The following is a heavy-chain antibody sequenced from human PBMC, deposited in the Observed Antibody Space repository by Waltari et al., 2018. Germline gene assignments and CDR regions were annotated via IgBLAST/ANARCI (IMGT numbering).Heavy chain of an antibody. CDR1: GFTFSSYSM. Sequence: VQLVESGGGLVKPGGSLRLSCAASGFTFSSYSMNWVRQAPGKGLEWIGEIYHSGSTNYNPSLKSRVTISVDKSKNQFSLKLSSVTAADTAVYYCAREGRPGFDYWGQGTLVTVSS. CDR2: IYHSGST. J-gene: IGHJ4*02. V-gene: IGHV4-4*02. CDR3: AREGRPGFDY.